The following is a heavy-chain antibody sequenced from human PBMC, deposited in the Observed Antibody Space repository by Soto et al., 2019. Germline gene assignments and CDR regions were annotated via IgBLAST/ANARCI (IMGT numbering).Heavy chain of an antibody. CDR3: ASHVTMVRGVLINAYYSYGIDV. D-gene: IGHD3-10*01. J-gene: IGHJ6*02. V-gene: IGHV5-51*01. CDR1: GYSFNSYW. CDR2: IYPGDSDT. Sequence: GESLKISCKGSGYSFNSYWIGWVRQMPGKGLEWVGIIYPGDSDTRYSPSFQGQVTISADKSISTAYLQWSSLKASDTAMYYCASHVTMVRGVLINAYYSYGIDVWGQGTTVTVSS.